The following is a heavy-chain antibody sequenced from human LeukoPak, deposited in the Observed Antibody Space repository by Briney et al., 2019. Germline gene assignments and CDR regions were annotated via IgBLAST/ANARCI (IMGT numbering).Heavy chain of an antibody. Sequence: PSETLSLTCTVSGGSISAYYWSWIRQPPGKGQEWIGYIFHSGTSSFNPSLKSRVTVSVDTSKNQCSLNVRSVTAADTAVYYCARMGGLTMIRGVLSAFDIWGQGTTVTVSS. CDR2: IFHSGTS. CDR1: GGSISAYY. D-gene: IGHD3-10*01. J-gene: IGHJ3*02. V-gene: IGHV4-59*01. CDR3: ARMGGLTMIRGVLSAFDI.